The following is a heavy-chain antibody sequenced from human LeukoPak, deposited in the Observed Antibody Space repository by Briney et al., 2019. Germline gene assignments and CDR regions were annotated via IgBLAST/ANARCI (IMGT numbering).Heavy chain of an antibody. CDR2: IYYSGST. CDR1: GGSISSGGYY. V-gene: IGHV4-61*08. D-gene: IGHD3-10*01. Sequence: PSETLSLTCTVSGGSISSGGYYWSWIRQHPGKGLEWIGFIYYSGSTYYNPSLKSQVTISVDTSKNQFSLKLSSVTAADTAVYYCARDSSGSYYNWFDPWGQGTLVIVSS. J-gene: IGHJ5*02. CDR3: ARDSSGSYYNWFDP.